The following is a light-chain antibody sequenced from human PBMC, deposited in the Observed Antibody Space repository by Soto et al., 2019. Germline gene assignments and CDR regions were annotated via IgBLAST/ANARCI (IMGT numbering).Light chain of an antibody. Sequence: DIQLTQSPSFLSASVRDRVTITCRASQGISSYLAWYQQKPGKAPKLLIYAASTLQSGVPSRFSGSGSGTEFTLTISSLQPEDFATYYCQQLNSYPFTLGPGTKVDIK. V-gene: IGKV1-9*01. CDR3: QQLNSYPFT. CDR2: AAS. J-gene: IGKJ3*01. CDR1: QGISSY.